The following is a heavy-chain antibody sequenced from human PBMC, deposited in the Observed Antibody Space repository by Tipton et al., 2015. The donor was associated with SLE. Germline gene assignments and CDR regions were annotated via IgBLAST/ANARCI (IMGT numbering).Heavy chain of an antibody. CDR2: IYYSGST. CDR1: GGSISSSSYY. CDR3: ARRAGSGYSQRGYYFDY. Sequence: TLSLTCTVSGGSISSSSYYWGWIRQHPGKGLEWIGYIYYSGSTYYNPSLKSRVTISVDTSKNQFSLKLSSVTAADTAVYYCARRAGSGYSQRGYYFDYWGQGTLVTVSS. D-gene: IGHD3-22*01. V-gene: IGHV4-31*03. J-gene: IGHJ4*02.